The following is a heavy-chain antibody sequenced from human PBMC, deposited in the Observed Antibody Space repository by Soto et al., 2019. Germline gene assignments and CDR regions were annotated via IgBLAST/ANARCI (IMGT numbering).Heavy chain of an antibody. V-gene: IGHV4-30-2*01. CDR3: ARGVAS. CDR2: IYHSGST. Sequence: SETLSLTCAVSGVSISSGGYSWTLIRQPPGKGLEWIGYIYHSGSTYYNPSLKSRVTISVDTSKNQFSLKLSSVTAADTAVYYCARGVASWGQGTMVTVAS. J-gene: IGHJ3*01. CDR1: GVSISSGGYS. D-gene: IGHD2-15*01.